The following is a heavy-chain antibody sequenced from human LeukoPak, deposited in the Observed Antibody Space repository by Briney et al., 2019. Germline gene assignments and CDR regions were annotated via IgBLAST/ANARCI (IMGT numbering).Heavy chain of an antibody. V-gene: IGHV3-7*03. CDR1: GFTMRNHW. Sequence: GGSLRLSCAASGFTMRNHWMSWVRQAPGKGLEWVADIKQDGSEIHYVDSVKGRFTISRDNAKNSLYLQMNSLRAEDTAVYYCARDRVDTAMDIPYYFDYWGQGTLVTVSS. CDR2: IKQDGSEI. CDR3: ARDRVDTAMDIPYYFDY. D-gene: IGHD5-18*01. J-gene: IGHJ4*02.